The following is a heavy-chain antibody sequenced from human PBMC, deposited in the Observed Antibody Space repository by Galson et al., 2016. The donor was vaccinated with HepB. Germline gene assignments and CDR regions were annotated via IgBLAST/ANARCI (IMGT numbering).Heavy chain of an antibody. CDR1: GFIFSRYD. CDR3: ARDGGGTGGYYYYAMDV. Sequence: SLRLSCAASGFIFSRYDMHWVRHVTGKGLEWVSAIGTAGDTYYPGSVKGRFTISRENAKNSLYLQMNSLRDEDTAVYYCARDGGGTGGYYYYAMDVWGQGTTVTVS. D-gene: IGHD1-14*01. V-gene: IGHV3-13*01. J-gene: IGHJ6*02. CDR2: IGTAGDT.